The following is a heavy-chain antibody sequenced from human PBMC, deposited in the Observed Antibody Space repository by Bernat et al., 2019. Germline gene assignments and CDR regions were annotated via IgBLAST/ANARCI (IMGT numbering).Heavy chain of an antibody. CDR1: GGSFSGYY. CDR2: INHSGST. J-gene: IGHJ4*02. CDR3: ARHLAVAGTTGTFDY. V-gene: IGHV4-34*01. Sequence: QVQLQQWGAGLLKPSETLSLTCAVYGGSFSGYYWSWIRQPPGKGLEWIGEINHSGSTNYNPSLKSRVTISVDTSKNQFSLKLSSVTAADTAVYYCARHLAVAGTTGTFDYWGQGTLVTVSS. D-gene: IGHD6-19*01.